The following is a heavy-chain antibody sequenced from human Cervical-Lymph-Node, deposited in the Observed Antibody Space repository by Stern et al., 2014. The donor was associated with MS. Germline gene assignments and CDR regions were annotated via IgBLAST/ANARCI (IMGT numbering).Heavy chain of an antibody. CDR3: AKNGGYNYGPVRLDH. CDR1: GFTFSSYG. D-gene: IGHD5-18*01. CDR2: LSYDGSSE. J-gene: IGHJ4*02. V-gene: IGHV3-30*19. Sequence: VQLVESGGGVVHPGRSLRLSCEVSGFTFSSYGMHWVRQAPGKGLEWVTYLSYDGSSEYYIESVKGRFAISRDNSKNTVYLQMSSLRVEDTAVYYCAKNGGYNYGPVRLDHWGPGILVTVSS.